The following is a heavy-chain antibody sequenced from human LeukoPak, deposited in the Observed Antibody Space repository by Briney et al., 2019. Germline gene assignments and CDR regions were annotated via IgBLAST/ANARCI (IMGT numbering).Heavy chain of an antibody. V-gene: IGHV3-9*01. J-gene: IGHJ6*02. CDR1: GFTFDDYA. CDR2: ISWNSGSI. Sequence: GGPLRLSCAASGFTFDDYAMHWVRQAPGKGLEWVSGISWNSGSIGYADSVKGRFTISRDNAKNSLYLQMDSLRAEDTALYYCAKDNAARYYYGMDVWGQGTTVTVSS. D-gene: IGHD2-15*01. CDR3: AKDNAARYYYGMDV.